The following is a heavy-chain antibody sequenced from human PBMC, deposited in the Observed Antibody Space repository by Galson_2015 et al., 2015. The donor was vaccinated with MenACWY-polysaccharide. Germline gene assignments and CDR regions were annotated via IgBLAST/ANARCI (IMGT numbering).Heavy chain of an antibody. V-gene: IGHV3-74*01. Sequence: LRLSCAASGFPFRTYWMHWVRQAPGKGLVWVSRVKSDGSSTNYADSVKGRFTISRDNAKNTLYLQMNSLRAEDTALYYCARGYSAYDWGQGTLVTVSA. D-gene: IGHD5-12*01. CDR1: GFPFRTYW. CDR2: VKSDGSST. J-gene: IGHJ4*02. CDR3: ARGYSAYD.